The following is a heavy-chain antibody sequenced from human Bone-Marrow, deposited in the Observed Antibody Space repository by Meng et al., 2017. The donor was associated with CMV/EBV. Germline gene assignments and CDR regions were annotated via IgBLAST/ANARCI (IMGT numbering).Heavy chain of an antibody. CDR2: INHSGST. Sequence: GSLRLSCAVYGGSFSGDYWSWIRQPPGKGLEWIGEINHSGSTNYNPSLKSRVTISVDTSKNQFSLKLSSVTAADTAVYYCARGNVLLWFGELPKGGWFDPWGQGTLVTVYS. J-gene: IGHJ5*02. D-gene: IGHD3-10*01. CDR3: ARGNVLLWFGELPKGGWFDP. CDR1: GGSFSGDY. V-gene: IGHV4-34*01.